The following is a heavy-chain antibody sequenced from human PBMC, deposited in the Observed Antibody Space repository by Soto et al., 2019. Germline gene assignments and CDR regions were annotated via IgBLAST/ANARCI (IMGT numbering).Heavy chain of an antibody. Sequence: PSETLSLTCTVSGGSISSYYWSWIRQPPGKGLEWIGYIYYSGSTNYNPSLKSRVTISVDTSKNQFSLKLSSVTAADTAVYYCATLSYGDYVYFDYWGQGTLVTVSS. V-gene: IGHV4-59*08. CDR1: GGSISSYY. J-gene: IGHJ4*02. CDR3: ATLSYGDYVYFDY. D-gene: IGHD4-17*01. CDR2: IYYSGST.